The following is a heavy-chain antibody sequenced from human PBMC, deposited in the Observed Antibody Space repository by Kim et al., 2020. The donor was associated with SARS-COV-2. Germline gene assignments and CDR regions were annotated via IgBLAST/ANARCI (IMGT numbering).Heavy chain of an antibody. D-gene: IGHD4-17*01. CDR2: INAGNGNT. CDR3: ASKDYGDYEKYYYYYYMDV. CDR1: GYTFTSYA. V-gene: IGHV1-3*01. Sequence: ASVKVSCKASGYTFTSYAMHWVRQAPGQRLEWMGWINAGNGNTKYSQKFQGRVTITRDTSASTAYMELSSLRSEDTAVYYCASKDYGDYEKYYYYYYMDVWGKGTTVTVSS. J-gene: IGHJ6*03.